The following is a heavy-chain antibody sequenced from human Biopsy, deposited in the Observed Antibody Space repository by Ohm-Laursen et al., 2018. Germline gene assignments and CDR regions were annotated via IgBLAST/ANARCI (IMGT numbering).Heavy chain of an antibody. CDR2: IYYSGST. V-gene: IGHV4-61*08. CDR3: ARVGRAAPFDS. J-gene: IGHJ4*02. D-gene: IGHD6-13*01. Sequence: SDTLSLTCTVSGASIISGGHFWNWIRQTPGKGLEWIGYIYYSGSTNYNPSLKSRVTISVDTSKNQFSLRLTSVTAADTAVHYCARVGRAAPFDSWGQGTLVTVSS. CDR1: GASIISGGHF.